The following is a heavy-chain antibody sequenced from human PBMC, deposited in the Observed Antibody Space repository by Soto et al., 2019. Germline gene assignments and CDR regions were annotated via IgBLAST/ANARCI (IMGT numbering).Heavy chain of an antibody. CDR1: GGSISGGFYY. Sequence: QVQLQESGPGLVKASQTLSLTCTVSGGSISGGFYYWSWIRQHPGKGLEWIGYISYSGNTYYNPSLKSRVTISVDTSKKEFSLKLSSVTAADTAVYYCARETRSGFGGFDYWGQGTLVTVSS. V-gene: IGHV4-31*03. CDR2: ISYSGNT. J-gene: IGHJ4*02. D-gene: IGHD3-10*01. CDR3: ARETRSGFGGFDY.